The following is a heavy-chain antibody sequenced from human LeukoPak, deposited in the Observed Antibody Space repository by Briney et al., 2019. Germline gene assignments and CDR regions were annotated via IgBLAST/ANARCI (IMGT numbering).Heavy chain of an antibody. CDR2: ISSSSSYI. D-gene: IGHD2-2*01. J-gene: IGHJ4*02. CDR3: ARRVGDEFDY. Sequence: GGSLRLSCAASGFSLSSYAMSWVRQAPGKGLEWVSSISSSSSYIYYADSVKGRFTISRDNAKNSLYLQMNSLRAEDTALYYCARRVGDEFDYWGQGTLVTVSS. CDR1: GFSLSSYA. V-gene: IGHV3-21*04.